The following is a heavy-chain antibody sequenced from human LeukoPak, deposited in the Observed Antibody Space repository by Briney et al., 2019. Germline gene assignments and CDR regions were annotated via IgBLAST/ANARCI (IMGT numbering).Heavy chain of an antibody. CDR2: ISNGGDHT. J-gene: IGHJ5*02. D-gene: IGHD3-10*01. V-gene: IGHV3-23*01. CDR3: APQPGPGEP. Sequence: GGSLRLSCAASGFTFSDYAMTWVRQAPGKGLEWVSLISNGGDHTYYADSVKGRFTISRDNSKNTLDLQMNSLRAEDTAMYYCAPQPGPGEPWGQGTLVTVSS. CDR1: GFTFSDYA.